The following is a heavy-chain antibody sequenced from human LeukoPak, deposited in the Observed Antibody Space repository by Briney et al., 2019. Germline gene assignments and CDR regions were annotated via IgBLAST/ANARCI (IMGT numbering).Heavy chain of an antibody. Sequence: GRSLRLSCAASGFTLSRYWMSGVRQAPGKGLEWVANIKQDGSEKYYVDSAKGRFTISRDNAKNSLYLQMNSLRAEDTAVYYCAKDKNDYTNYMGAFDFWGQGTMVTVSS. J-gene: IGHJ3*01. V-gene: IGHV3-7*03. D-gene: IGHD4-11*01. CDR3: AKDKNDYTNYMGAFDF. CDR1: GFTLSRYW. CDR2: IKQDGSEK.